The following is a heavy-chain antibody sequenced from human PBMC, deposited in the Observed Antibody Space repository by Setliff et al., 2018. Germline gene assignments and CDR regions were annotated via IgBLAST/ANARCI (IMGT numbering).Heavy chain of an antibody. CDR3: ARDSYAMVRGADSKRFDY. D-gene: IGHD3-10*01. Sequence: ASVKVSCKTSGYNFITFGVSWVRQAPGQGLEWMGWISPYNGNTNYAQRFQGRVTMTTDTSTTTAYMELRSLRSDDTAVYYCARDSYAMVRGADSKRFDYWGQGTLVTVSS. V-gene: IGHV1-18*01. J-gene: IGHJ4*02. CDR2: ISPYNGNT. CDR1: GYNFITFG.